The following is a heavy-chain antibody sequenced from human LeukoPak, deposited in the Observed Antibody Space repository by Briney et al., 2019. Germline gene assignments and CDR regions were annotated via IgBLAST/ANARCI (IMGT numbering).Heavy chain of an antibody. CDR1: GFTVSSNY. Sequence: GGSLRLSCAASGFTVSSNYMSWVRQAPGKGLEWVSVIYSGGSTYYADSVEGRFTISRDNSKNTLYLQMNSLRAEDTAVYYCARARSDYYYGMDVWGQGTTVTVSS. V-gene: IGHV3-53*01. CDR2: IYSGGST. CDR3: ARARSDYYYGMDV. J-gene: IGHJ6*02. D-gene: IGHD2-15*01.